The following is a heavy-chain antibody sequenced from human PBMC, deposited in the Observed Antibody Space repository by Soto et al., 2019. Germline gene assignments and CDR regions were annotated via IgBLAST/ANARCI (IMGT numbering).Heavy chain of an antibody. V-gene: IGHV1-69*02. CDR3: ASGWYSSSRWGGMDV. D-gene: IGHD6-13*01. CDR1: GGTFSSYT. CDR2: IIPILGIA. J-gene: IGHJ6*02. Sequence: QVQLVQSGAEVKKPGSSVKVSCKASGGTFSSYTISWVRQAPGQGLEWMGRIIPILGIANYAQKFQGRVTITADKSTRTAYMELSSLRSEDTAVYYCASGWYSSSRWGGMDVWGQGTTVTVSS.